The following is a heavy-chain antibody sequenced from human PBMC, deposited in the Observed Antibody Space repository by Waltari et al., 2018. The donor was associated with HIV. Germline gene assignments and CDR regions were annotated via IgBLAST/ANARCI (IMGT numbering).Heavy chain of an antibody. J-gene: IGHJ3*02. CDR2: ISRSSSYI. V-gene: IGHV3-21*01. CDR1: DFPFRSSS. Sequence: EVQLVESGGGLVKPGGSLRLACAASDFPFRSSSMNWVRQAPGKGLEWVLSISRSSSYIYYAESVKGRFTISRDNAKNSLYLQMNSLRAEDTAVYYCARDLPGSYDAFDIWGQGTMVTVSS. D-gene: IGHD1-26*01. CDR3: ARDLPGSYDAFDI.